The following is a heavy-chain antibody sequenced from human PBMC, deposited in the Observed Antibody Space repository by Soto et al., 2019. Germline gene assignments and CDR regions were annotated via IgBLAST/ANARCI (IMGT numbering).Heavy chain of an antibody. D-gene: IGHD6-13*01. CDR3: ARDKGRQLADYYYYYMDV. V-gene: IGHV1-18*01. CDR1: GYTFTSYG. CDR2: ISAYNGNT. Sequence: ASVKVSCKASGYTFTSYGISWVRQAPGQGLEWMGWISAYNGNTNYAQKLQGRLTMTTDKSTSTAYMELRSLRSDDTAVYYCARDKGRQLADYYYYYMDVWGKGTTVTVSS. J-gene: IGHJ6*03.